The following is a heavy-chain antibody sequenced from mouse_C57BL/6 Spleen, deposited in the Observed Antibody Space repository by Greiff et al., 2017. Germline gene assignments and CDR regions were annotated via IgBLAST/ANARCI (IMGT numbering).Heavy chain of an antibody. V-gene: IGHV1-52*01. CDR3: ARSPWFAY. J-gene: IGHJ3*01. Sequence: QVQLQQSGAELVRPGSSVKLSCTASGYTFTSYWMHWVKQRPIQGLEWIGNIDPSDSDTHYNQKFKDKATLTVDKSSSTAYMQLSSLTSEDSAVYYCARSPWFAYWGQGTLVTVSA. CDR1: GYTFTSYW. CDR2: IDPSDSDT.